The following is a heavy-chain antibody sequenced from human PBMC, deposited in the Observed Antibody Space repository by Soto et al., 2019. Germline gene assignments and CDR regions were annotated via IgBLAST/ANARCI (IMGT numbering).Heavy chain of an antibody. J-gene: IGHJ4*02. CDR1: GYSFTSYW. D-gene: IGHD2-2*02. CDR3: ARVGYCSSTSCYRLYYFDY. Sequence: GASLKISCKGSGYSFTSYWISWVRQMPGKGLEWMGRIDPSDSYTNYSPSFQGHVTISADKSISTAYLQWSSLKASDTAMYYCARVGYCSSTSCYRLYYFDYWGQGTLVTVSS. V-gene: IGHV5-10-1*01. CDR2: IDPSDSYT.